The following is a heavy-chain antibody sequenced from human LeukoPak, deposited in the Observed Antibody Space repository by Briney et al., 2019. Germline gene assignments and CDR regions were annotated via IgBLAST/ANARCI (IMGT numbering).Heavy chain of an antibody. D-gene: IGHD3-22*01. CDR1: GGSFSGYY. CDR2: INHSGST. J-gene: IGHJ4*02. CDR3: ASLYYDSSGYYGEDY. V-gene: IGHV4-34*01. Sequence: KASETLSLTCAVYGGSFSGYYWSWIRQPPGKGLEWIGEINHSGSTNYNPSLKSRVTISVDTSKNQFSLKLSSVTAADTAVYCCASLYYDSSGYYGEDYWGQGTLVTVSS.